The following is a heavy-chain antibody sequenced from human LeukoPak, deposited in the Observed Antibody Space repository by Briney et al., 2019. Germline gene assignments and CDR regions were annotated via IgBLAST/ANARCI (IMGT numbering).Heavy chain of an antibody. CDR3: ARLAVADYYFDY. V-gene: IGHV1-2*04. J-gene: IGHJ4*02. Sequence: ASVKVSCKASGYTFTGYYMHWVRQAPGQGLEWLGWINPNSGGTNYAQKFQGWVTMTRDTSISTAYMELSRLRSDDTAVYYCARLAVADYYFDYWGQGTLVTVSS. D-gene: IGHD6-19*01. CDR1: GYTFTGYY. CDR2: INPNSGGT.